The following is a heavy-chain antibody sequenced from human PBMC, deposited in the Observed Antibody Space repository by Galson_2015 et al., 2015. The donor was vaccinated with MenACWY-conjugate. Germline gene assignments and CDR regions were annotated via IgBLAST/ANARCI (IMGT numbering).Heavy chain of an antibody. CDR2: VNGDGSST. CDR3: ALGVGYVFDY. CDR1: GFAFSRSW. D-gene: IGHD5-18*01. V-gene: IGHV3-74*03. Sequence: SLRLSCAVSGFAFSRSWMHWARQAPGEGLVWVSRVNGDGSSTKYADSVKGRFTISRDNAKNTVYLQMNNLRAEDTAVYYCALGVGYVFDYWGQGTLVTVPS. J-gene: IGHJ4*02.